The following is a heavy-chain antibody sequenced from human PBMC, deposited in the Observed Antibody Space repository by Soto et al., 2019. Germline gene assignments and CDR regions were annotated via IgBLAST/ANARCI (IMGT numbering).Heavy chain of an antibody. J-gene: IGHJ6*03. Sequence: SETLSLTCTVSGGSVSSYYWSWIRQPPGKGLEWIGYIYYSGSTNYNPSPKSRVTISVDTSKNQFSLKLSSVTAADTAVYYCARHPYYYYYMDVWGKGTTVTVSS. CDR2: IYYSGST. CDR1: GGSVSSYY. CDR3: ARHPYYYYYMDV. V-gene: IGHV4-59*08.